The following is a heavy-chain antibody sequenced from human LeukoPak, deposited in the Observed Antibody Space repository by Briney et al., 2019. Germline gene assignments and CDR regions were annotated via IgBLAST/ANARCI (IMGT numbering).Heavy chain of an antibody. V-gene: IGHV4-59*01. CDR1: GDSISNYY. Sequence: PSETLSLTCTVSGDSISNYYWTWIRQPPGKGLEWIGYINDSGNTNYNPSLKSRVTISVDTPKNQFSLRLSSVTAADTAVYYCARERLYQLRPWYFDLWGRGTLVTVSS. D-gene: IGHD2-2*01. CDR2: INDSGNT. J-gene: IGHJ2*01. CDR3: ARERLYQLRPWYFDL.